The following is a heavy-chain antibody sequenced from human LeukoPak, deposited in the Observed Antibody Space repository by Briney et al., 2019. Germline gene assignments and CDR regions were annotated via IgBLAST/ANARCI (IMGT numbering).Heavy chain of an antibody. CDR2: IIPIFGTA. Sequence: SVKVTCKASGGTFSSYAISWVRQAPGQGLEWMGGIIPIFGTANYAQKFQGRVTITADESTSTAYMELSSLRSEDTAVYYCARVSDENSWFDPWGQGTLVTVSS. J-gene: IGHJ5*02. CDR1: GGTFSSYA. CDR3: ARVSDENSWFDP. D-gene: IGHD2/OR15-2a*01. V-gene: IGHV1-69*13.